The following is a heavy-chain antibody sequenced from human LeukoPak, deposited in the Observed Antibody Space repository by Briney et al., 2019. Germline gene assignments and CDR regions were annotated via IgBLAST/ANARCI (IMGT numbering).Heavy chain of an antibody. Sequence: GRSLRLSCAASGFTFSSYGMHWVRQAPGKGLEWVAFIRYDGSNKYYADSVKGRFTISRDNSKNTLYLQMNSLRAEDTAVYYCAKTRGSSGRGYFDYWGQGTLVTVSS. CDR3: AKTRGSSGRGYFDY. CDR2: IRYDGSNK. J-gene: IGHJ4*02. CDR1: GFTFSSYG. V-gene: IGHV3-30*02. D-gene: IGHD6-13*01.